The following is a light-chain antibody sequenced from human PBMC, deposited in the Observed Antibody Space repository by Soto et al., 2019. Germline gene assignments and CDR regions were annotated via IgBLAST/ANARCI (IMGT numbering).Light chain of an antibody. Sequence: EVVLTQSPATLSLSPGERATLSCRASQSVSSYLAWYQQKPGQAPRLLIYDASNRATGVPARFSASGSGTDFTLTISSLDPEDFAVYYCQQRSNWPPPLTFGGGTKVDIK. CDR2: DAS. V-gene: IGKV3-11*01. CDR3: QQRSNWPPPLT. CDR1: QSVSSY. J-gene: IGKJ4*01.